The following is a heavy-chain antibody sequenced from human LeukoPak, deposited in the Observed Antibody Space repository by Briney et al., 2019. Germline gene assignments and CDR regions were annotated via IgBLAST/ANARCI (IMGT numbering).Heavy chain of an antibody. D-gene: IGHD3-22*01. CDR2: NSAYNGNT. Sequence: ASLNVSCKTSGYTFTSYGISWVRQAPGQRLEWMGWNSAYNGNTNYAQKLQGRVTMTTDTSTSTAYMELRSLTSDDTAVYYCARDHPNYYDSSGYFHFDFWVQGTLVTVSS. CDR3: ARDHPNYYDSSGYFHFDF. V-gene: IGHV1-18*01. CDR1: GYTFTSYG. J-gene: IGHJ4*02.